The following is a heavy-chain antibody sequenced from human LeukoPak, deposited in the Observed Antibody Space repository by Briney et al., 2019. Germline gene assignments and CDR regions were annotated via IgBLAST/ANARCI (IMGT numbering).Heavy chain of an antibody. V-gene: IGHV4-61*02. CDR3: ARENFRYCSSTSCYMDYYYYYYMDV. Sequence: SETLSLTCTVSGGSISSGSCYWSWIRQPAGKGLEWIGRIYTSGSTNYNPSLKSRVTISVGTSKNQFSLKLSSVTAADTAVYYCARENFRYCSSTSCYMDYYYYYYMDVWGKGTTVTVSS. D-gene: IGHD2-2*01. CDR2: IYTSGST. CDR1: GGSISSGSCY. J-gene: IGHJ6*03.